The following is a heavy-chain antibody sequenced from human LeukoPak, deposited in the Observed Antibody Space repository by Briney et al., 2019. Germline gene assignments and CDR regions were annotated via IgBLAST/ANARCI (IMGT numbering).Heavy chain of an antibody. CDR1: GGSFSGYY. D-gene: IGHD3-22*01. CDR2: INHSGST. J-gene: IGHJ4*02. CDR3: ARGPYYYDSSGYNWALDY. V-gene: IGHV4-34*01. Sequence: PSETLSLTCAVYGGSFSGYYWSWIRQPPGNGLEWIGEINHSGSTNYNPSLKSRVTISVDTSKNQFSLKLSSVTAADTAVYYCARGPYYYDSSGYNWALDYWGQGTLVTVSS.